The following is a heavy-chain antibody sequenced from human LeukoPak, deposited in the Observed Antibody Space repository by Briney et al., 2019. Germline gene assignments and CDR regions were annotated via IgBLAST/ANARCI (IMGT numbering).Heavy chain of an antibody. CDR3: AKDSGGGWFDYYYGMDV. D-gene: IGHD6-19*01. J-gene: IGHJ6*02. Sequence: PGGSLRLSCAASGFTFDDYAMHWVRQAPGKGLEWVSGISWNSGSIGYADSVKGRFTISRDNAKNSLYLQMNSLRAEDPALYYCAKDSGGGWFDYYYGMDVWGQGTTVTVSS. CDR2: ISWNSGSI. CDR1: GFTFDDYA. V-gene: IGHV3-9*01.